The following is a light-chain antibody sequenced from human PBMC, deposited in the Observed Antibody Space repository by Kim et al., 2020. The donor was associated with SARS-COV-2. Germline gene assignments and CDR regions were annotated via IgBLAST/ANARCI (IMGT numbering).Light chain of an antibody. CDR3: QVWDGTTYV. CDR1: KIGSKM. V-gene: IGLV3-9*01. J-gene: IGLJ1*01. CDR2: RDN. Sequence: VVGQTARIPGPGDKIGSKMLHWYQQRPGQAPVVFIYRDNDRPSGIPERFSGSNSGNTATLTISRAQAGDEADYYCQVWDGTTYVFGTGTRSPS.